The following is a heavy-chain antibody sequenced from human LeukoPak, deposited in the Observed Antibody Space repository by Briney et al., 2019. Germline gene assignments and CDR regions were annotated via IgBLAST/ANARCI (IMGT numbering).Heavy chain of an antibody. Sequence: NPSETLSLTCTVSGGSISSSSYYGGWIRQPPGKGLEWIGSIYYSGSTYYNPSLKSRVTISVDTSKNQFSLKLSSVAAADTAVYYCANILGSRSGGSCYSREYAFDIWGQGTMVTVSS. V-gene: IGHV4-39*01. CDR3: ANILGSRSGGSCYSREYAFDI. D-gene: IGHD2-15*01. CDR1: GGSISSSSYY. J-gene: IGHJ3*02. CDR2: IYYSGST.